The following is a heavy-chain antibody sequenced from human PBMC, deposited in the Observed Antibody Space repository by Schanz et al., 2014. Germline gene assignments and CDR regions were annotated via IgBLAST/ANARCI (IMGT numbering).Heavy chain of an antibody. D-gene: IGHD2-21*01. J-gene: IGHJ4*02. CDR2: IKSKSDGWTT. V-gene: IGHV3-15*01. CDR1: GLTVGDAW. CDR3: TTDCCSRAKGDAGLQDS. Sequence: EVRLVESGGCLVKPWGSLRLSCAVSGLTVGDAWMSWVRQAPGKGRERVDRIKSKSDGWTTDYAAPVQGRFSVTRDGTKNTLLLQMNSLEPEDTAVYFCTTDCCSRAKGDAGLQDSWGQGTLVTVSS.